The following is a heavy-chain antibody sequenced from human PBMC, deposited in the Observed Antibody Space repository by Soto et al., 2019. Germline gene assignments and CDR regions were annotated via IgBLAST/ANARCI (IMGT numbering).Heavy chain of an antibody. CDR1: GFTFSSYS. J-gene: IGHJ5*02. CDR3: ARDPSSSWYGYWFDP. CDR2: ISSSSSTI. D-gene: IGHD6-13*01. V-gene: IGHV3-48*01. Sequence: PGGSLRLSCAASGFTFSSYSMNWVRQAPGKGLEWVSYISSSSSTIYYADSVKGRFTISRDNAKNSLYLQMNSLRAEDTAVYYCARDPSSSWYGYWFDPWGQGTLVTVSS.